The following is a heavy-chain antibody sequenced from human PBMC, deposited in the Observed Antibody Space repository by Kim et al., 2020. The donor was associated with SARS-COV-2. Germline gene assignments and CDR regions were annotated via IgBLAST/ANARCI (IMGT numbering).Heavy chain of an antibody. CDR2: INPNTGNP. J-gene: IGHJ4*02. V-gene: IGHV7-4-1*02. Sequence: ASVKVSCKASGYTFSGYAMNWVRQAPGHGLEWMGWINPNTGNPTYAQGFTGRFVLSVDTSVSTAYLEISSLKAEDTAMYYCAGDGYVSSGSRFDYWGQGTPVTVSS. D-gene: IGHD3-22*01. CDR1: GYTFSGYA. CDR3: AGDGYVSSGSRFDY.